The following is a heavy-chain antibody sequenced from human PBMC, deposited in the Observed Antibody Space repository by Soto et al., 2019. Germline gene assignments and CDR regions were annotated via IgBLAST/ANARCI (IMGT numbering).Heavy chain of an antibody. CDR1: GFTFSSYG. Sequence: QVQLVESGGDVVQPGRSLRLSCAASGFTFSSYGMHWVRQAPGKGLEWVAVILFDGSNENYADSVKGRFTISRDNSKNTLYLQMNSLRGEDTAVYYCARDREYGMDVWGQGTTVTVSS. J-gene: IGHJ6*02. CDR2: ILFDGSNE. V-gene: IGHV3-33*01. CDR3: ARDREYGMDV. D-gene: IGHD1-26*01.